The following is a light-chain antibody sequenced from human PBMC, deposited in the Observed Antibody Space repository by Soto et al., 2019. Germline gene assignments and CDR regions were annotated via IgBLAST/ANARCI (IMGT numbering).Light chain of an antibody. V-gene: IGLV2-14*01. CDR3: SSYTSSSTRV. Sequence: QSVLTQPASVSGSPGQSITISCTGTSSDVGGYNYVSWYQQHPGKAPKLMIHDVSNRPSGVSNRFSGSKSGNTASLTISGPQAEDEADYYCSSYTSSSTRVFGTGTKLTVL. CDR2: DVS. CDR1: SSDVGGYNY. J-gene: IGLJ1*01.